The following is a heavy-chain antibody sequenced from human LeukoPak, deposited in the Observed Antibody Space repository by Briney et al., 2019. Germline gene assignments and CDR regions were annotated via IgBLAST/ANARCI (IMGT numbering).Heavy chain of an antibody. J-gene: IGHJ5*02. CDR2: IYYGGST. V-gene: IGHV4-31*03. CDR3: ARGSNWNWFDP. CDR1: GGSFNSGGSY. D-gene: IGHD1-20*01. Sequence: SETLSLTCTVSGGSFNSGGSYWSWIRQHPVKGLEWIGYIYYGGSTYYNPSLKSRVTISVDTSENQVSLKLTSVTAADTAVYFCARGSNWNWFDPWGRGTLVTVSS.